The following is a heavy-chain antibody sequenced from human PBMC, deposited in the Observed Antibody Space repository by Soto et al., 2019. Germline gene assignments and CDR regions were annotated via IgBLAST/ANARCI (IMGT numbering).Heavy chain of an antibody. J-gene: IGHJ4*02. Sequence: QVQLVQSGAEVKKPGASVKVSCKASGYTFTSYFISWVRQAPGQGLEWMGWISAYNGNTNYAQKLQGRVTMTTDTSTITAHMELSSLTSEDTAVYYCATEKYGAGRVGVYDWGQGTTVTVSS. CDR1: GYTFTSYF. CDR3: ATEKYGAGRVGVYD. D-gene: IGHD2-8*01. CDR2: ISAYNGNT. V-gene: IGHV1-18*01.